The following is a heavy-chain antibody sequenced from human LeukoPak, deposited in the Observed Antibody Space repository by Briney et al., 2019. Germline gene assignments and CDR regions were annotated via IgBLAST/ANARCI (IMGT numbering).Heavy chain of an antibody. J-gene: IGHJ3*02. CDR1: GGSISSYY. Sequence: SETLSLTCTVYGGSISSYYWSWIRQPPGKGLEWIGYIYYSGSTNYNPSLKSRVTISVDTSKNQFSLKLSSVTAADTAVYYCATRYCSGGSCYHAFDIWGQGTMVTVSS. D-gene: IGHD2-15*01. CDR2: IYYSGST. V-gene: IGHV4-59*01. CDR3: ATRYCSGGSCYHAFDI.